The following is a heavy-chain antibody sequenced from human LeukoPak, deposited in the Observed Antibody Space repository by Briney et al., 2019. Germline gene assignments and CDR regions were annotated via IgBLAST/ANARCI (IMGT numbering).Heavy chain of an antibody. CDR2: ISAYNGNT. CDR1: GYTFTSYG. V-gene: IGHV1-18*01. J-gene: IGHJ3*02. Sequence: GASVKVSCKASGYTFTSYGISWVRQAPGQGLEWMGWISAYNGNTNYAQKLQGRVTMTTDTSTSTAYMELRSLRFDDTAVYYCARDSWVVVVPAFSAFDIWGQGTMVTVSS. D-gene: IGHD2-2*01. CDR3: ARDSWVVVVPAFSAFDI.